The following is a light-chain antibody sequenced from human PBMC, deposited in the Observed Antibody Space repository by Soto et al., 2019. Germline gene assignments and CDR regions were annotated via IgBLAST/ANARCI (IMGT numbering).Light chain of an antibody. V-gene: IGKV1-5*01. CDR1: QSVSTR. J-gene: IGKJ1*01. CDR2: DAS. Sequence: DIQMTQSPSTLSASVGDRVTITCRASQSVSTRLAWYQQKPGKAPKLLIYDASSLQTGVPSRFSGSGSGAEFTLTIRSLQPDDFATYYCQQYQSYSETFGHGTKVEIK. CDR3: QQYQSYSET.